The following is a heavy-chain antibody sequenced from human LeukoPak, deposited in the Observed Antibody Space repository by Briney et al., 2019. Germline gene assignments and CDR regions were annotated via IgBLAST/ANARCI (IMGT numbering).Heavy chain of an antibody. CDR3: ARDWYLGVVILYYFDY. CDR2: IIPIFGTA. J-gene: IGHJ4*02. V-gene: IGHV1-69*13. D-gene: IGHD3-3*01. Sequence: ASVKVSCKASGGTFSSYAISWVRQAPGQGLEWMGGIIPIFGTANYAQKFQGRVTITADESTSTAYMELSSLRSEDTAVYYCARDWYLGVVILYYFDYWGQGTLVTVSS. CDR1: GGTFSSYA.